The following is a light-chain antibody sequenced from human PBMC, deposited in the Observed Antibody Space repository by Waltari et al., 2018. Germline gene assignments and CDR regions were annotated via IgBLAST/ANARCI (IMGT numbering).Light chain of an antibody. Sequence: EIVLTQSPATLSLSPGERATLSCRASQSVSSYFAWYQQKPGQAPRLLIYDASNRATGIPARFSCSGSGTDFTLTISSREPEDFAVYYCQQRSNWPLITFGQGKRLEIK. CDR1: QSVSSY. CDR3: QQRSNWPLIT. CDR2: DAS. J-gene: IGKJ5*01. V-gene: IGKV3-11*01.